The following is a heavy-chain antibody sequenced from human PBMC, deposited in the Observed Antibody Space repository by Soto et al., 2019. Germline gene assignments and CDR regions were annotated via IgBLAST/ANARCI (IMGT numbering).Heavy chain of an antibody. V-gene: IGHV1-18*04. J-gene: IGHJ6*02. CDR1: GYTFTSYG. D-gene: IGHD6-6*01. Sequence: ASVKVSFKASGYTFTSYGISWLRQAPGQGLEWMGWISAYNGNTNYAQKLQGRVTMTTDTSTSTAYMELRSLRSDDTAVYYCARDNPTSLVSHYYYYGMDVWGQGTTVTVSS. CDR3: ARDNPTSLVSHYYYYGMDV. CDR2: ISAYNGNT.